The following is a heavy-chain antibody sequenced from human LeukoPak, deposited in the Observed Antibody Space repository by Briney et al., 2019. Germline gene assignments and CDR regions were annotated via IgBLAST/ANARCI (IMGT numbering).Heavy chain of an antibody. J-gene: IGHJ4*02. Sequence: GGSLRLSCAASGFTFSSYWMSWVRQAPGKGLEWVANIKQDGSEKYYVDPVKGRFTISRDNAKNSLYLQINSLRAEDTAVYYCARVGFTSTWYYFDYWGQGTLVTVSS. D-gene: IGHD2-8*02. CDR3: ARVGFTSTWYYFDY. CDR2: IKQDGSEK. V-gene: IGHV3-7*01. CDR1: GFTFSSYW.